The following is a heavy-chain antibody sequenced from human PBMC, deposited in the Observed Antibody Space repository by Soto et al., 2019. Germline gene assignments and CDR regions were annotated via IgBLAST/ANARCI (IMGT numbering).Heavy chain of an antibody. CDR1: GFTFSSYS. CDR2: ISSSSSYI. J-gene: IGHJ4*02. CDR3: ARDTHNYDFWSGSQLVGGDY. D-gene: IGHD3-3*01. V-gene: IGHV3-21*01. Sequence: EVQLVESGGGLVKPGGSLRLSCAASGFTFSSYSMNWVRQAPGKGLEWVSSISSSSSYIYYADSVKGRFTISRDNAKNSLYLQMNSLRAEDTAVYYCARDTHNYDFWSGSQLVGGDYWGQGTLVTVSS.